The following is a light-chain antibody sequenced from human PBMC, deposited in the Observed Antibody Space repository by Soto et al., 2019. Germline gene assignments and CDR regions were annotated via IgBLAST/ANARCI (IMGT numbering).Light chain of an antibody. Sequence: EIVLTQSPGTPSLSTGERATLSCRASHSVTSSWLAWSQQKPGHPPRLLIYDASSRATGMPDRFSDSGFGRDFALAMSRVDPEGFGVYFCQQYCGSRRTLGQ. V-gene: IGKV3-20*01. J-gene: IGKJ1*01. CDR3: QQYCGSRRT. CDR1: HSVTSSW. CDR2: DAS.